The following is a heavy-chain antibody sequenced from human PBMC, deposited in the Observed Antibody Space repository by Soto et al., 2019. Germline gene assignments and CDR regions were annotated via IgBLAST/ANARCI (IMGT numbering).Heavy chain of an antibody. Sequence: GGSLRLSCTASGFTFSTYNFHWVRQATGKGLEWVSSIGTVNDKYYADSVKGRFTLSREDAKNSLYLQMNSLRAEDSTVYYCARDSSGLEYWGQGTRVTVSS. CDR1: GFTFSTYN. V-gene: IGHV3-13*01. CDR2: IGTVNDK. CDR3: ARDSSGLEY. J-gene: IGHJ4*02. D-gene: IGHD3-22*01.